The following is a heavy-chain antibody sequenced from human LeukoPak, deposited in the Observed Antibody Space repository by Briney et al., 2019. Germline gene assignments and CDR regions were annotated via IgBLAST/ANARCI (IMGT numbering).Heavy chain of an antibody. CDR2: ISSSSSYI. CDR1: GFTFSSYA. CDR3: ARDESGGIAVAL. D-gene: IGHD6-19*01. Sequence: GGSLRLSCAASGFTFSSYAMSWVRQAPGKGLEWVSSISSSSSYIYYADSVKGRFTISRVNAKNSLYLQMNSLRAEDTAVYYCARDESGGIAVALWGQGTLVTVSS. V-gene: IGHV3-21*01. J-gene: IGHJ1*01.